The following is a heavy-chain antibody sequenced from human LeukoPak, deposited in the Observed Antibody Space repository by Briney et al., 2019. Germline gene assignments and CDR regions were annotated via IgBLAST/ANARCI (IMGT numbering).Heavy chain of an antibody. Sequence: SVKVSCKASGGTFSSYAISWVRQAPGQGLEWMGGIIPIFGTANYAQRFQGRVTITADESTSTAYMELSSLRSEDTAVYYCARHVDTYYYYYGMDVWGQGTTVTVSS. CDR2: IIPIFGTA. CDR3: ARHVDTYYYYYGMDV. D-gene: IGHD5-18*01. V-gene: IGHV1-69*13. CDR1: GGTFSSYA. J-gene: IGHJ6*02.